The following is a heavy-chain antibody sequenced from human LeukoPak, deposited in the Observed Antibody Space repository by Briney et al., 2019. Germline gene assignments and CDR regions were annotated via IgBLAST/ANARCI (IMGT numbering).Heavy chain of an antibody. CDR2: ISGSGGST. Sequence: PGGSLRLSCAASGFTFSSYARSWVRQASGKGLEWVSAISGSGGSTYYADSVKGRFTISRDNSKNTLYLQMNSLRAEDTAVYYCAKGLDGDYGWFDPWGRETLVTVSS. CDR3: AKGLDGDYGWFDP. J-gene: IGHJ5*02. D-gene: IGHD4-17*01. V-gene: IGHV3-23*01. CDR1: GFTFSSYA.